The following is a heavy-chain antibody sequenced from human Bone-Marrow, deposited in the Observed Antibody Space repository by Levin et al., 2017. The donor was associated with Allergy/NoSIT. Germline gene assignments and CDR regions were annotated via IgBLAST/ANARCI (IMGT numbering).Heavy chain of an antibody. J-gene: IGHJ4*02. CDR1: GFTFNKSW. CDR3: VKGGGSFDY. D-gene: IGHD1-14*01. V-gene: IGHV3-7*01. Sequence: GESLKISCAASGFTFNKSWMSWVRQAPGKGLAWVANIKPDGSEKNYVDSVRGRFTISRDNTENSLYLQMDSLRAEDTAVYYCVKGGGSFDYWGQGTLVTVSS. CDR2: IKPDGSEK.